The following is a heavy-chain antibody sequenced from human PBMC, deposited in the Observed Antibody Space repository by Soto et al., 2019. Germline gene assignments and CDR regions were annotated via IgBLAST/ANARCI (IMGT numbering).Heavy chain of an antibody. V-gene: IGHV2-5*02. Sequence: QITLNESGPTLVKPTQTLTLTCTFSGFSLSTREVGGGWIRQPPGEALEWLGVVYWDDSKTYSPSLESRLTITKDTSKNQVVLRMTKMDPVDTATYYCAHCRGGVASFWGQGTLVTVSS. CDR1: GFSLSTREVG. CDR2: VYWDDSK. D-gene: IGHD2-2*01. CDR3: AHCRGGVASF. J-gene: IGHJ4*02.